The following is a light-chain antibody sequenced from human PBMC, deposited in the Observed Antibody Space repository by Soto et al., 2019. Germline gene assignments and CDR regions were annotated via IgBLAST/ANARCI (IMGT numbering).Light chain of an antibody. CDR1: QSVSAY. J-gene: IGKJ4*01. CDR2: DAS. Sequence: EIVLTQSPATLSLSPGERATLSCSASQSVSAYLAWYQQKPCQAPRFLIYDASNRATGIPARFSGSGSGTDFTLTISSLEPEDSAVYYCQQRGRWPLSFGGGTKVEIK. V-gene: IGKV3-11*01. CDR3: QQRGRWPLS.